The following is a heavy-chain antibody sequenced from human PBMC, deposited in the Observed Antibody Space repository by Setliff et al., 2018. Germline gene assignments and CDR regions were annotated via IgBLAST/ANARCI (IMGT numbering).Heavy chain of an antibody. J-gene: IGHJ5*02. Sequence: SETLSLTCTVSGDSISSGSYHWSWIRQPPGKGLEWIGYLSHSGSSNYNPSLKSRVTMLVDTSKNQFSLKLSSVTAADTAVYYCAKVITVFGVVIMENWFDPWGQGTLVTVS. D-gene: IGHD3-3*01. V-gene: IGHV4-61*01. CDR1: GDSISSGSYH. CDR3: AKVITVFGVVIMENWFDP. CDR2: LSHSGSS.